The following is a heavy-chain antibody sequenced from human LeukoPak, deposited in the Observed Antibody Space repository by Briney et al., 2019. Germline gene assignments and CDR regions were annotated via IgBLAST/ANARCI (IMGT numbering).Heavy chain of an antibody. J-gene: IGHJ6*02. D-gene: IGHD4-17*01. CDR1: GFTFSTYD. Sequence: PGRSLRLSCEASGFTFSTYDMHWVRQAPGKGLEWVAVIWYDGSNKNYADSVKGRFTISRDNSKNTLYLQMNSLRAEDTAVYYCARGGRTTWHGMDVWGQGTTVTVSS. CDR2: IWYDGSNK. V-gene: IGHV3-33*01. CDR3: ARGGRTTWHGMDV.